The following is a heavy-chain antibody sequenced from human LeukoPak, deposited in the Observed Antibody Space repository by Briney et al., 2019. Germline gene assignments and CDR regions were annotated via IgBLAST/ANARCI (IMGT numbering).Heavy chain of an antibody. CDR2: IYYSGST. D-gene: IGHD3-22*01. CDR3: ARDIGGYYYSVFDY. CDR1: GGSISSGGYY. Sequence: SETLSLTCTVSGGSISSGGYYWNWLRQHPGRGLEWIGYIYYSGSTKYNPSLKSRVTISVDTSKNQFSLKLSSVTAADTAVYYCARDIGGYYYSVFDYWGQGTLVTVSS. V-gene: IGHV4-61*08. J-gene: IGHJ4*02.